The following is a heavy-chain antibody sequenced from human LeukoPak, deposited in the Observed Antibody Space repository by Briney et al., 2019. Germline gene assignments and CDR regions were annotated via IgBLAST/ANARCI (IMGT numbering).Heavy chain of an antibody. CDR1: GGSIGSYY. CDR3: ARQDSSVYYNWFDP. CDR2: IYYSGST. V-gene: IGHV4-59*08. Sequence: PSETLSLTCSVSGGSIGSYYWSWIRQPPGKGLEWIGDIYYSGSTNYNPSLKSRVTISVDTSKNQFFLKMSSVTAADTAVYHCARQDSSVYYNWFDPWGQGTLVTVDS. J-gene: IGHJ5*02. D-gene: IGHD3-22*01.